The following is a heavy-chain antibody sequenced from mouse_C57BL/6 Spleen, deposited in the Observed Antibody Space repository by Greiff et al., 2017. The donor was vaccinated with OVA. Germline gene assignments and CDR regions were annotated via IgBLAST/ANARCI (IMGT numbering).Heavy chain of an antibody. V-gene: IGHV7-3*01. D-gene: IGHD1-1*01. J-gene: IGHJ1*03. CDR1: GFTFTDYY. CDR3: ASLLLRYQDWYFDV. CDR2: IRNKANGYTT. Sequence: EVMLVESGGGLVQPGGSLSLSCAASGFTFTDYYMSWVRQPPGKALEWLGFIRNKANGYTTEYSASVKGRFTISRDNSQSILYLQMNALRAEDSATYYCASLLLRYQDWYFDVWGTGTTVTVSS.